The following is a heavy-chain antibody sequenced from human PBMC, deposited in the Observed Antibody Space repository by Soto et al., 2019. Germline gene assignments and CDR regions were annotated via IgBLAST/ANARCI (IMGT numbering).Heavy chain of an antibody. CDR1: GFTFCDDA. D-gene: IGHD2-15*01. CDR3: TRDRDGYCSGGSCYFFHYYYYGMDV. J-gene: IGHJ6*02. CDR2: IGSKAYGGTT. Sequence: GGSPRLSCTASGFTFCDDAMSWFRQAPGKGLEWVGFIGSKAYGGTTEYAASVKGRFTISRDDSKSIAYLQMNSLKTEDTAVYYCTRDRDGYCSGGSCYFFHYYYYGMDVWGQGT. V-gene: IGHV3-49*03.